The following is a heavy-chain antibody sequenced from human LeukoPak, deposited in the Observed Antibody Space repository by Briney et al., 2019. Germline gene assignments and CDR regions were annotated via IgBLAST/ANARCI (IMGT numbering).Heavy chain of an antibody. CDR1: GGSFSGYY. CDR3: ALAGSRNWFDP. D-gene: IGHD3-10*01. CDR2: INHSGST. Sequence: SETLSLTCAVYGGSFSGYYWGWIRQPPGKGLEWIGEINHSGSTNYNPSLKSRVTISVDTSKNQFSLKLSSVTAADTAVYYCALAGSRNWFDPWGQGTLVTVSS. J-gene: IGHJ5*02. V-gene: IGHV4-34*01.